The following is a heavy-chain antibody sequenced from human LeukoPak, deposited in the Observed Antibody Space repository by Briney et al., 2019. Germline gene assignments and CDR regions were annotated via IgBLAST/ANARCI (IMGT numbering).Heavy chain of an antibody. D-gene: IGHD3-10*01. Sequence: GGSLRLSCAASGFTFSSYEMNWVRQAPGKGLEWVSYISSSGSTIYYADSVKGRFTISRDNAKNSLYLQMNSLRAEDTAVYYCARGRDHYYGSGSDDYWGQGTLVTVSS. CDR1: GFTFSSYE. V-gene: IGHV3-48*03. CDR3: ARGRDHYYGSGSDDY. J-gene: IGHJ4*02. CDR2: ISSSGSTI.